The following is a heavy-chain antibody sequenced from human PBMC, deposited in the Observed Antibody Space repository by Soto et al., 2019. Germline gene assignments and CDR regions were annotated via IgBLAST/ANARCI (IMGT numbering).Heavy chain of an antibody. CDR3: ARGRLISIVVVPAARFDP. Sequence: SETLSLTCAVYGGSFSGYYWSGSRQPPGKGLEWIGEINHSGSTNYNPSLKSRVTISVDTSKNQFSLKLSSVTAADTAVYYCARGRLISIVVVPAARFDPWGQGTLVT. CDR1: GGSFSGYY. CDR2: INHSGST. V-gene: IGHV4-34*01. D-gene: IGHD2-2*01. J-gene: IGHJ5*02.